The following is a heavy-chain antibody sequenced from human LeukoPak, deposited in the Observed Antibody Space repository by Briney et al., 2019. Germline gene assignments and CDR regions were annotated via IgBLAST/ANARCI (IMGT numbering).Heavy chain of an antibody. CDR1: GYTFTGYY. J-gene: IGHJ4*02. CDR2: FNPNSGGS. CDR3: ARDHNWGPDY. D-gene: IGHD7-27*01. Sequence: ASVKVSCKASGYTFTGYYIHWVRQAPGQGLEWMGWFNPNSGGSDYAQKFQGRVSLTRDTSISTAYMELSGLTSDDTAVYFCARDHNWGPDYWGQGTLVSVSS. V-gene: IGHV1-2*02.